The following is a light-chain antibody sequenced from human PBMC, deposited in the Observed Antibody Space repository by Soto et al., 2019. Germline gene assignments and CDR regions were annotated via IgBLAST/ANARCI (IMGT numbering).Light chain of an antibody. Sequence: DIPTIRSPSTVCASFGDRATTTCRASQSINNWLAWYQQKPGKAPNLLIYDASSLVSGVPSRFSGSGSGTEFTLTISSLQPDDFATYHCQQYDSYSPTFGQGTEVDIK. CDR3: QQYDSYSPT. V-gene: IGKV1-5*01. CDR2: DAS. J-gene: IGKJ1*01. CDR1: QSINNW.